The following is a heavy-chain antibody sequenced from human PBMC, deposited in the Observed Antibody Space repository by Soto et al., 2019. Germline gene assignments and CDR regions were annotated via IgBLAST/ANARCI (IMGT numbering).Heavy chain of an antibody. CDR2: IYYSGST. CDR3: AREILYSSSWYRVDNWFDP. V-gene: IGHV4-31*03. Sequence: PSETLSLTCTVSGGSISSGGYYWSWIRQHPXKGLEWIGYIYYSGSTYYNPSLKSRVTISVDTSKNQFSLKLSSVTAADTAVYYCAREILYSSSWYRVDNWFDPWGQGTLVTVSS. CDR1: GGSISSGGYY. J-gene: IGHJ5*02. D-gene: IGHD6-13*01.